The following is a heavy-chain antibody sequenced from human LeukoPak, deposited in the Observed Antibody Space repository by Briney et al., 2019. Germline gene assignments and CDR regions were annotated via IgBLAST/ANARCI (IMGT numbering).Heavy chain of an antibody. V-gene: IGHV3-53*01. Sequence: GGSLRLSCAASVFTVSANSVSWVRQAPGMGLEWVSVIYNDGRTYYADSVKGRFTISRDNSKNTVYLQMNSLRAEDTAVYYCARGFNSGSGSYPLDYWGQGTLVTVSS. CDR3: ARGFNSGSGSYPLDY. D-gene: IGHD3-10*01. CDR2: IYNDGRT. J-gene: IGHJ4*02. CDR1: VFTVSANS.